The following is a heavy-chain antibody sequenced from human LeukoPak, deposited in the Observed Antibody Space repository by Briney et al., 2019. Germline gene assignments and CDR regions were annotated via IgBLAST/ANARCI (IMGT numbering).Heavy chain of an antibody. V-gene: IGHV4-4*02. CDR2: IYHSGST. J-gene: IGHJ4*02. Sequence: SGTLSLTCAVSGGSISSSNWWSWVRQPPGKGLEWIGEIYHSGSTNYNPSLKSRVTMSVDTSKNQFSLKLRSVTAADTAVYYCARDGLAIGFDYWGQGTLVTVSS. D-gene: IGHD2-21*01. CDR1: GGSISSSNW. CDR3: ARDGLAIGFDY.